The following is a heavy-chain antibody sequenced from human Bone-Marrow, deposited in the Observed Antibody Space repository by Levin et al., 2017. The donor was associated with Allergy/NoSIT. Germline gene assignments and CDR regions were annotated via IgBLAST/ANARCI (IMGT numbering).Heavy chain of an antibody. Sequence: GGSLRLSCAASGFTFRHYTMNWVRQAPGKGLEWFSCITSSGDSTYYADSVKGRFTISRDNAKNSLYLQLNRLRDEDTAMYYCARDPARGYYDSSGYSGDHWGQGTLVTVSS. V-gene: IGHV3-48*02. CDR2: ITSSGDST. J-gene: IGHJ4*02. D-gene: IGHD3-22*01. CDR3: ARDPARGYYDSSGYSGDH. CDR1: GFTFRHYT.